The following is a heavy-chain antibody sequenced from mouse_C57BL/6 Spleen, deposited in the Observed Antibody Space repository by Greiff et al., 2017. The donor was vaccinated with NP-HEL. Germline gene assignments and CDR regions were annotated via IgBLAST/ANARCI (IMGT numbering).Heavy chain of an antibody. CDR2: IYPSDSET. D-gene: IGHD3-2*02. CDR3: ARGGGSGYDWFAY. V-gene: IGHV1-61*01. J-gene: IGHJ3*01. CDR1: GYTFTSYW. Sequence: VQLQQSGAELVRPGSSVKLSCKASGYTFTSYWMDWVKQRPGQGLEWIGNIYPSDSETHYNQKFKDKATLTVDKSSSTAYMQLSSLTSEDSAVYYCARGGGSGYDWFAYWGQGTLVTVAA.